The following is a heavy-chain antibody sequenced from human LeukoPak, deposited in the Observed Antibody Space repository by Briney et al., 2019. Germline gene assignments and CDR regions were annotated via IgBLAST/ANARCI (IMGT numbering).Heavy chain of an antibody. Sequence: MPSETLSLTCAVYGGSFSGYYWSLIRQPPGKGLEWIGEINHSGSTNYNPSLRSRVTISVDTSKNQFSLKLSSVTAADTAVYYCAREAVTSDYWGQGTLVTVSS. CDR3: AREAVTSDY. CDR2: INHSGST. CDR1: GGSFSGYY. D-gene: IGHD4-23*01. J-gene: IGHJ4*02. V-gene: IGHV4-34*01.